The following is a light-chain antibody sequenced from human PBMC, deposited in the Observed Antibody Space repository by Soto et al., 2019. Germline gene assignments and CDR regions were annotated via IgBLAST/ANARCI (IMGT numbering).Light chain of an antibody. V-gene: IGLV2-14*01. J-gene: IGLJ2*01. CDR2: DVS. Sequence: QLVLTQPASVSGSPGQSITISCTGTSSDVGGYNYVSWYQQHPGKVPKLMIYDVSNRPSGVSNRFSASKSGNTASLTISGLQAEDEADYYCSSYTSSSSLVFGGGTKLTVL. CDR1: SSDVGGYNY. CDR3: SSYTSSSSLV.